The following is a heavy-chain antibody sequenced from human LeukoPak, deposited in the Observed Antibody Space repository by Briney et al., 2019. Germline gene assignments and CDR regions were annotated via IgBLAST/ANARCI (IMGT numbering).Heavy chain of an antibody. J-gene: IGHJ5*02. CDR3: ARDGGYGDPDPPRENWFDP. CDR1: GGSFSGYY. D-gene: IGHD4-17*01. Sequence: SETLSLTCAVYGGSFSGYYWSWIRQPPGKGLEWIGEINHSGSTSYNPSLKSRVTISVDTSKNQFSLKLSSVTAADTAVYYCARDGGYGDPDPPRENWFDPWGQGTLVTVSS. V-gene: IGHV4-34*01. CDR2: INHSGST.